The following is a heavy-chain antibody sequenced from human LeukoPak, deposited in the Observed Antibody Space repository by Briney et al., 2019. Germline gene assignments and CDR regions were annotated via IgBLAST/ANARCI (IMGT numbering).Heavy chain of an antibody. Sequence: ASVKVSCKASGYTFTGYYMHWVRKAPGQGLEWMGWINPNSGGTNYAQKFQGRVTMTRDTSISTAYMELSRLRSDDTAVYYCARGGIAAAATRSWFDPWGQGTLVTVSS. V-gene: IGHV1-2*02. CDR1: GYTFTGYY. D-gene: IGHD6-13*01. CDR2: INPNSGGT. J-gene: IGHJ5*02. CDR3: ARGGIAAAATRSWFDP.